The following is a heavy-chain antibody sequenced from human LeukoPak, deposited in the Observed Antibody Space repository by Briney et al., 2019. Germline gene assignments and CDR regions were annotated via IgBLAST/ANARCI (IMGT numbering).Heavy chain of an antibody. V-gene: IGHV4-34*01. CDR1: GGSFSGYY. CDR3: ARTPGRKSIFGVVIIPGAKNWFDP. J-gene: IGHJ5*02. CDR2: INHSGST. Sequence: SETLSLTCAVYGGSFSGYYWSWIRQPPGKGLEWIGEINHSGSTNYNPSLKSRVTISVDTSKNQFSLKLSSVTAADTAVYYCARTPGRKSIFGVVIIPGAKNWFDPWGQGTLVTVSS. D-gene: IGHD3-3*01.